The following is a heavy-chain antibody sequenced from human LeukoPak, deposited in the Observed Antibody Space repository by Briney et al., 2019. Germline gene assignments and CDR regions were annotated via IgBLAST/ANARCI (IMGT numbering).Heavy chain of an antibody. CDR3: ASRGQGRYSYGWYGMDV. Sequence: PSETLSLTCTVSGGSISSSSYYWGWIRQPPGKGLEWIGSIYYSGSTYYNPSLKSRVTISVDTSKNQFSLKLSSVTAADTAVYYCASRGQGRYSYGWYGMDVWGQGTTVTVSS. CDR1: GGSISSSSYY. CDR2: IYYSGST. J-gene: IGHJ6*02. V-gene: IGHV4-39*01. D-gene: IGHD5-18*01.